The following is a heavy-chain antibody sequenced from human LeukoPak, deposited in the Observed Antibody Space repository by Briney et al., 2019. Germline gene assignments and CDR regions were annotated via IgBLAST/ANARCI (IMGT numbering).Heavy chain of an antibody. CDR3: ARGELVPNY. CDR2: IKQDGSEK. Sequence: GSXXLXCXAXXFSXSXYWXSWVRQAPGKGLEWVANIKQDGSEKYYVDSVKGRFTISRDNAKNSLFLQMNSLRAEDTAVYYCARGELVPNYWGQGTLVTVSS. J-gene: IGHJ4*02. D-gene: IGHD6-6*01. V-gene: IGHV3-7*03. CDR1: XFSXSXYW.